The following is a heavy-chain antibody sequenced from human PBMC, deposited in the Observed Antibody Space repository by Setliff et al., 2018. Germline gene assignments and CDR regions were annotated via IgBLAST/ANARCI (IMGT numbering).Heavy chain of an antibody. V-gene: IGHV1-46*01. CDR2: INPSDGST. D-gene: IGHD1-26*01. J-gene: IGHJ3*02. CDR3: ARRMWELRSDAFDI. Sequence: ASVKVSCKASGYTFTGYYMHWVRQAPGQGLEWMGVINPSDGSTTYAQKFQGRVKMTRDTSTNTVYMQLSSLRSEDTAVYYCARRMWELRSDAFDIWGQGTMVTVSS. CDR1: GYTFTGYY.